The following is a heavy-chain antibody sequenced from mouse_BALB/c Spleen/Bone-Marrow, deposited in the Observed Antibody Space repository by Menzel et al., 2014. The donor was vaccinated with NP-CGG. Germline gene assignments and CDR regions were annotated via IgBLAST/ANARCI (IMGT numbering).Heavy chain of an antibody. D-gene: IGHD2-4*01. CDR3: ARDYDYDY. V-gene: IGHV5-6-3*01. Sequence: EVKLVESGGGLVQPGGSLKLSCAASGFTFSSYGMSWVRQTPDKRLELVATINSNGGSTYYPDSVKGRFTISRDNAKNTLYLQMSSLKSEDTAMYYCARDYDYDYWGQGTPLTVSS. J-gene: IGHJ2*01. CDR1: GFTFSSYG. CDR2: INSNGGST.